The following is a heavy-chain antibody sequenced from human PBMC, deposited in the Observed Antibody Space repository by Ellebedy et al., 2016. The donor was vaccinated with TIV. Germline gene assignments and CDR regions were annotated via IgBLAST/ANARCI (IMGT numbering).Heavy chain of an antibody. CDR1: GFTFSTYS. Sequence: PGGSLRLSCAASGFTFSTYSMNWVRQAPGKGLEWVAYISSNSGNIYYVDSVKGRFTISRDNSKNTLFLQMNSLTAEDTAIYYCAKGCRTGGNCFISDYWGLGTLVTVSS. D-gene: IGHD2-8*02. J-gene: IGHJ4*02. V-gene: IGHV3-48*01. CDR3: AKGCRTGGNCFISDY. CDR2: ISSNSGNI.